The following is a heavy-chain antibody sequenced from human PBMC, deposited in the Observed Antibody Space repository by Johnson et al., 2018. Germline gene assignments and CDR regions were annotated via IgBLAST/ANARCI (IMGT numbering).Heavy chain of an antibody. V-gene: IGHV3-30-3*01. J-gene: IGHJ6*03. Sequence: QVQLVESGGGVVQPGRSLRLSCAASGFTFSSYAMHWVRQAPGKGLEWVALISYDGSNKYFADSVKGRFTISRDNSKNTLYLQMNSLRAEDTAVDYCARDPYFDTGYYYYYMDVWGKGTTVTVSS. D-gene: IGHD3-9*01. CDR3: ARDPYFDTGYYYYYMDV. CDR1: GFTFSSYA. CDR2: ISYDGSNK.